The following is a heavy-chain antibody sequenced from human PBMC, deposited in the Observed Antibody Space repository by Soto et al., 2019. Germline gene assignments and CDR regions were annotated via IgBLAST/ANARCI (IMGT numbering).Heavy chain of an antibody. Sequence: ASVKVSCKASGYTFTGYYMHWVRQAPGQGLEWMGWINPNSGGTNYAQKFQGRVTMTRDTSISTAYMELSRLRSDDTAVYYCARDRSRTYYYDPSGPRPRPGYFQHSRQGTLVTVSS. CDR1: GYTFTGYY. J-gene: IGHJ1*01. CDR2: INPNSGGT. V-gene: IGHV1-2*02. D-gene: IGHD3-22*01. CDR3: ARDRSRTYYYDPSGPRPRPGYFQH.